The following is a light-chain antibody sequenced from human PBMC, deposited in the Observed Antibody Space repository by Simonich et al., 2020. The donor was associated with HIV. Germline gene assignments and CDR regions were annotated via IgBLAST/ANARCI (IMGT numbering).Light chain of an antibody. CDR2: RAS. Sequence: DIQLTQSPSFLSASVGDRVTVTCRASQGIASYLAWYQQKPGKAPKLLISRASTLQSGVPSRFSGSGYGTEFTLTISSLQPEDFATYYCQHLNSFLPLTFGGGTKVEIK. CDR1: QGIASY. V-gene: IGKV1-9*01. CDR3: QHLNSFLPLT. J-gene: IGKJ4*01.